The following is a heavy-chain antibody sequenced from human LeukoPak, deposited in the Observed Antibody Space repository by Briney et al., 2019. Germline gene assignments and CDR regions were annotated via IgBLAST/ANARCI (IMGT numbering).Heavy chain of an antibody. D-gene: IGHD3-10*01. CDR3: ARDMRASPVVRVLFDAFDT. Sequence: GGSLRLSCAASGFTFSSYSMNWVRQAPGKGLEWVSYISSSSSTIYYADSVKGRFTISRDNAKNSLYLQMNSLRAEDTAVYYCARDMRASPVVRVLFDAFDTWGQGTMVTVSS. V-gene: IGHV3-48*01. CDR1: GFTFSSYS. CDR2: ISSSSSTI. J-gene: IGHJ3*02.